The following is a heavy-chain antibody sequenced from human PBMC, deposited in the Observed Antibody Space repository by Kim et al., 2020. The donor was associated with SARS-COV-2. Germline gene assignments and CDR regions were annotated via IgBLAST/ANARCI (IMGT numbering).Heavy chain of an antibody. CDR1: GFTFSSYW. J-gene: IGHJ4*02. CDR2: IKQDGSEK. CDR3: ARFGNRSTSNYYFDY. V-gene: IGHV3-7*01. D-gene: IGHD2-2*01. Sequence: GGSLRLSCAASGFTFSSYWMSWVRQAPGKGLEWVANIKQDGSEKYYVDSVKGRFTISRDNAKNSLYLQMNSLRAEDTAVYYCARFGNRSTSNYYFDYWGQGTLVTVSS.